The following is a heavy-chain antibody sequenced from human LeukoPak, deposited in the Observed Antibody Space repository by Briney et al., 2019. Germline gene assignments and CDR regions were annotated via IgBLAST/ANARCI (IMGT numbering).Heavy chain of an antibody. CDR2: INPSGGST. V-gene: IGHV1-46*01. Sequence: ASVKVSCKASGYTFTSYYMHWVRQAPGQGLEWMGIINPSGGSTSYAQKFQGRVTMTRDTSTSTVYMELSSLRSEDMAVYYCAREVVVTAIRDYYFDYWGQGTLVTVSS. CDR3: AREVVVTAIRDYYFDY. J-gene: IGHJ4*02. D-gene: IGHD2-21*02. CDR1: GYTFTSYY.